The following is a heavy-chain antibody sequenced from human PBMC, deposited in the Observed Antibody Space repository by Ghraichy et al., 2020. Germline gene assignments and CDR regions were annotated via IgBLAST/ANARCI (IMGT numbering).Heavy chain of an antibody. CDR1: GYTFTSYD. Sequence: ASVKVSCKASGYTFTSYDINWVRQATGQGLEWMGWMNPNSGNTGYAQKFQGRVTMTRNTSISTAYMELSSLRSEDTAVYYCATIRYDFWSGYYSGWFDPWGQGTLVTVSS. V-gene: IGHV1-8*01. D-gene: IGHD3-3*01. CDR3: ATIRYDFWSGYYSGWFDP. CDR2: MNPNSGNT. J-gene: IGHJ5*02.